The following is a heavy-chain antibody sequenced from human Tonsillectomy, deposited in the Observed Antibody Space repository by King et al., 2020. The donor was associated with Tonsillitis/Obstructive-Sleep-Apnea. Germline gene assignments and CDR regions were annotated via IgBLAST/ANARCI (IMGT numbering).Heavy chain of an antibody. D-gene: IGHD2-2*01. CDR2: INHSGST. CDR3: ARGSRIVVVPAAKTNYYYMDV. Sequence: VQLQQWGAGLLKPSETLSLTCAVYGGSFSGYYWSWIRQPPGKGLEWIGEINHSGSTNYNPSLKCRVTISVDTSKHQFSLKLSSVTAADTAVYYCARGSRIVVVPAAKTNYYYMDVLGKGTTVTVSS. CDR1: GGSFSGYY. J-gene: IGHJ6*03. V-gene: IGHV4-34*01.